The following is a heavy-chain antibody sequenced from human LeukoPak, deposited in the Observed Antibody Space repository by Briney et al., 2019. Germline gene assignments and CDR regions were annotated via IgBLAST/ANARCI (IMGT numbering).Heavy chain of an antibody. CDR3: ARETAGTLDP. CDR1: GFTFSSYA. V-gene: IGHV3-30-3*01. CDR2: ISYDGGNK. D-gene: IGHD6-13*01. Sequence: GGSLRLSCAASGFTFSSYAMHWVRQAPGKGLEWVAVISYDGGNKYYADSVKGRFTISRDNSKNTLYLQMNSLRAEDTAVYYCARETAGTLDPWGQGTLVTVSS. J-gene: IGHJ5*02.